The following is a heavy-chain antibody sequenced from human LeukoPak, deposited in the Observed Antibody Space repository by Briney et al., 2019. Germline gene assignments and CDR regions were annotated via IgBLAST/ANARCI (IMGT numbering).Heavy chain of an antibody. V-gene: IGHV3-30*04. CDR3: AKQTDTTGSRGGAFDI. CDR2: ISYDGSNK. Sequence: PGGSLRLSCAASGFTFSSYAMHWVRQAPGKGLEWVAVISYDGSNKYYADSVKGRFTISRDNSKNTLYLQMNSLRAEDTAVYYCAKQTDTTGSRGGAFDIWGQGTMVTVSS. D-gene: IGHD3-22*01. CDR1: GFTFSSYA. J-gene: IGHJ3*02.